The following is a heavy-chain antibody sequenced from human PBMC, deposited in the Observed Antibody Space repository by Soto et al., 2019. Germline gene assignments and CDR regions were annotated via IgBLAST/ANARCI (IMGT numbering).Heavy chain of an antibody. CDR2: IKGDGSSA. D-gene: IGHD1-26*01. CDR3: VRDGERSGDAGDS. Sequence: EVQLVESGGALVQPGGSLRLSCAASGFTFSRHWMHWVRQAPGKGLMWISRIKGDGSSANYADSVRGRFTISRDNAKSTLYLQMDSLRAEDTAVYYCVRDGERSGDAGDSWGQGNQVTVSS. CDR1: GFTFSRHW. V-gene: IGHV3-74*01. J-gene: IGHJ4*02.